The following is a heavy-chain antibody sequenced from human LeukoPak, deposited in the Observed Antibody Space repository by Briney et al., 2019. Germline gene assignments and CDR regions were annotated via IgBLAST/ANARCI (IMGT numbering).Heavy chain of an antibody. CDR1: GYTFTGYY. V-gene: IGHV1-2*02. CDR3: ARETTVVNRDYDY. J-gene: IGHJ4*02. Sequence: ASVKLSCKASGYTFTGYYMHWVRQALGQGLEWMGSINPNSGGTNYAQTFQGRVTMTWTTSISTAYMEVSRLRSDDTAVYYCARETTVVNRDYDYWGQRTLVTVSS. D-gene: IGHD4-17*01. CDR2: INPNSGGT.